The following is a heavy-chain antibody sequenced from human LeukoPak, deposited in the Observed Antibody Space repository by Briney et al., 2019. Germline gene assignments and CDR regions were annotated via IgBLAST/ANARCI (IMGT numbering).Heavy chain of an antibody. D-gene: IGHD3-10*01. V-gene: IGHV3-30*02. CDR2: IRYDGSNK. CDR1: GFTFSSYG. Sequence: GGSLRLSCAASGFTFSSYGMHWVRQAPGKGLEWVAFIRYDGSNKYYADSVKGRFTISRDNSKNTLYLQMNSLRAEDTAVYYCAKDLSVLLWFGDLSPFDYWGQGTLVTVSS. CDR3: AKDLSVLLWFGDLSPFDY. J-gene: IGHJ4*02.